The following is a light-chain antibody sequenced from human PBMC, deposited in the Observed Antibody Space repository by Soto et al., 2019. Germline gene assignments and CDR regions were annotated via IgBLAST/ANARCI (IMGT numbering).Light chain of an antibody. CDR2: KAS. J-gene: IGKJ1*01. CDR1: QSISSW. V-gene: IGKV1-5*03. Sequence: DIQMTQSPSTLSASVVDRVTITFRASQSISSWLAWYQQKPGKAPKLLIYKASSLESGVPSRFSGSGSGTEFTLTISSLQPDDFATYYCQQYNSYWWTFGQGTKVDIK. CDR3: QQYNSYWWT.